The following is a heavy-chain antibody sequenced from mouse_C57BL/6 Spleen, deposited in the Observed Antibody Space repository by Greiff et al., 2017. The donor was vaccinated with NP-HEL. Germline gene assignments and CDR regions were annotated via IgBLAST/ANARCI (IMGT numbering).Heavy chain of an antibody. J-gene: IGHJ3*01. CDR2: ISDGGSYT. CDR1: GFTFSSYA. Sequence: EVKVVESGGGLVKPGGSLKLSCAASGFTFSSYAMSWVRQTPEKRLEWVATISDGGSYTYYPDNVKGRFTISRDNAKNNLYLQMSHLKSEDTAMYYCGRASYYSNPWFAYWGQGTLVTVSA. CDR3: GRASYYSNPWFAY. D-gene: IGHD2-5*01. V-gene: IGHV5-4*03.